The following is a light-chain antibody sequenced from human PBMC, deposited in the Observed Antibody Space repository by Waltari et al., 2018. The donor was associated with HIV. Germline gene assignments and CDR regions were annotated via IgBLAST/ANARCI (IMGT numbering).Light chain of an antibody. CDR3: QQYEKWPPLT. CDR1: PSVGNN. J-gene: IGKJ4*01. CDR2: SVS. V-gene: IGKV3-15*01. Sequence: EIVMTQSPVTLSASLGERVTLSCRASPSVGNNLAWYQQRPGQAPGVLIYSVSTRAAGVPARVSGSGSGTDFTLTISSLQSEDYAVYFCQQYEKWPPLTFGGGTKV.